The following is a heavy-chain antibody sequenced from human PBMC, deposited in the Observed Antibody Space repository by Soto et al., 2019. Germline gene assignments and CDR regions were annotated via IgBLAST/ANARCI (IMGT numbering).Heavy chain of an antibody. CDR3: ARLGYRSGWDY. J-gene: IGHJ4*02. D-gene: IGHD6-19*01. CDR1: GFTFSSYL. V-gene: IGHV3-74*01. CDR2: INSDGSHT. Sequence: EVQLVESGGGLVQPGGSLRLSCAASGFTFSSYLMHWARQAPGKGLLWVSRINSDGSHTIYADSVKGRFTISRDNAKNTLYLQMNSLRAEDTAVYYCARLGYRSGWDYWGKGTLVTVSS.